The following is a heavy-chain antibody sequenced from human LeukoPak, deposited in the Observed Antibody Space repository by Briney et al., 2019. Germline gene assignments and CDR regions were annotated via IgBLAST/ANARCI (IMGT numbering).Heavy chain of an antibody. V-gene: IGHV3-30*04. J-gene: IGHJ6*03. Sequence: PGGSLRLSCAASGFTFSSYAMHWVRQAPGKGLEWVAVISYDGSNKYYADSVKGRFTISRDNSKNTLYLQMNSLRAEDTAVYYCARESRYYYYMDVWGKGTTVTVSS. CDR3: ARESRYYYYMDV. CDR1: GFTFSSYA. CDR2: ISYDGSNK.